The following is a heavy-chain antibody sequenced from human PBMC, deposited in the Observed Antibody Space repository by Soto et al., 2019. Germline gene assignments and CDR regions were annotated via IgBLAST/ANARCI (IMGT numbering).Heavy chain of an antibody. CDR1: GGSISSYY. V-gene: IGHV4-59*08. CDR3: ARLDIVVVPAAREGSYYYYYRDV. Sequence: TLSLTCTVSGGSISSYYWSWIRQPPGKGLEWIGYIYYSGSTNYNPSLKSRVTISVDTSKNQFSLKLSSVTAADTAVYYCARLDIVVVPAAREGSYYYYYRDVWGKGTTATVPS. J-gene: IGHJ6*03. CDR2: IYYSGST. D-gene: IGHD2-2*03.